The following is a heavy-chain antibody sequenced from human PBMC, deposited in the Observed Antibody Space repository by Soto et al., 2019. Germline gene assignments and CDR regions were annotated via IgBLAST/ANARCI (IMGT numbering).Heavy chain of an antibody. D-gene: IGHD2-21*02. Sequence: GESLKISRQCSGDNFINYLSNWVRQVSGGGLEWLGRIDPSDSYTKYNPSFQGHVTISADKSTSTAYLQWSSLRASDTAVYYCASHNFFSGGDCNSSGMDVWGQGPTVTVSS. V-gene: IGHV5-10-1*01. J-gene: IGHJ6*02. CDR3: ASHNFFSGGDCNSSGMDV. CDR1: GDNFINYL. CDR2: IDPSDSYT.